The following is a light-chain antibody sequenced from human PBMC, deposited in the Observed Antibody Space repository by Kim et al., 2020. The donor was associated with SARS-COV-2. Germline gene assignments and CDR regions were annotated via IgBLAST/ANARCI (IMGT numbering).Light chain of an antibody. Sequence: SLSPGERATLSCRASQSVSTYLAWYQHKPGQAPRLLIHDASNRATGIPTRFSGSGSGTDFTLTISSLEGEDFAIYYCQQRSNWPPTFGGGTKLEI. J-gene: IGKJ4*01. V-gene: IGKV3-11*01. CDR2: DAS. CDR1: QSVSTY. CDR3: QQRSNWPPT.